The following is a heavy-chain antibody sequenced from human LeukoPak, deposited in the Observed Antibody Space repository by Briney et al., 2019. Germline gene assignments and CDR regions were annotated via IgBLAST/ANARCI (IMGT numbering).Heavy chain of an antibody. D-gene: IGHD2-2*01. CDR3: TRYQVPPGRDYFDY. Sequence: GESLKISCKGSGYNFASYWIGWVRPMPGKGLEWMGNINPGDSDTRYSPSFQGQVTMTVDKSINTAYLYWSSLKASDTAMYYCTRYQVPPGRDYFDYWGQGTLVTVSS. CDR2: INPGDSDT. J-gene: IGHJ4*02. V-gene: IGHV5-51*01. CDR1: GYNFASYW.